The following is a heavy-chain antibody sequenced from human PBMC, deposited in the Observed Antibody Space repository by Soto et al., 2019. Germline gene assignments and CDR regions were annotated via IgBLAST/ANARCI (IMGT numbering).Heavy chain of an antibody. CDR1: GFTFSDYY. CDR2: ISSSGSTI. D-gene: IGHD3-22*01. Sequence: LRLSCAASGFTFSDYYMSWIRQAPGRGLEWVSYISSSGSTIYYADSVKGRFTISRDNAKNSLYLQMNSLRAEDTAVYYCASTKYYDSSGYYWPHYYGMDVWGQGTTVTVSS. V-gene: IGHV3-11*01. J-gene: IGHJ6*02. CDR3: ASTKYYDSSGYYWPHYYGMDV.